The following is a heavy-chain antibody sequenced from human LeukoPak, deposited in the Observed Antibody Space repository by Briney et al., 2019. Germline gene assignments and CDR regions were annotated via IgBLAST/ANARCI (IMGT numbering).Heavy chain of an antibody. V-gene: IGHV3-53*01. J-gene: IGHJ3*02. CDR3: ASPLNSSGWYGDAFDI. CDR1: GFTVSSNY. D-gene: IGHD6-19*01. Sequence: GGSLRLSCAASGFTVSSNYMSWVRQAPGKGLEWVSVIYSGGSTYYADSVKGRFTISRDNAKNTLYLQMNSLRAEDTAVYYCASPLNSSGWYGDAFDIWGQGTMVTVSS. CDR2: IYSGGST.